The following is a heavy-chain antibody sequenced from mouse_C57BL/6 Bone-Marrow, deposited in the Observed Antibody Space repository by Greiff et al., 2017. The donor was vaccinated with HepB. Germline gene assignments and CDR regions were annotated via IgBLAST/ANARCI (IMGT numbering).Heavy chain of an antibody. D-gene: IGHD1-1*01. V-gene: IGHV14-3*01. CDR2: IDPANGNT. J-gene: IGHJ2*01. CDR3: ASLITTVVPYYFDD. CDR1: GFNIKNTY. Sequence: VQLQQSVAELVRPGASVKLSCTASGFNIKNTYMHWVKQGPEQGLEWIGRIDPANGNTKYAPKFQGKATITADTSSNTAYLQLSSLTSEDTALYYCASLITTVVPYYFDDWGQGTTLTVSS.